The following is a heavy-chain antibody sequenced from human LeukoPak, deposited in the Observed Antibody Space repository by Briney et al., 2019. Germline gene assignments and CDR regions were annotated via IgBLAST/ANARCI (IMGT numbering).Heavy chain of an antibody. CDR1: GFTFSNYG. CDR2: IWFDGSNQ. D-gene: IGHD1-1*01. J-gene: IGHJ6*02. CDR3: ARVGYADNWGHGMDV. V-gene: IGHV3-33*01. Sequence: PGGSLRLSCAAPGFTFSNYGMHWVRQAPGKGLEWVAVIWFDGSNQYYGDSVKGRFTISRDNPKNTLYLQMNSLRVEDTAVYYCARVGYADNWGHGMDVWGRGTTVTVSS.